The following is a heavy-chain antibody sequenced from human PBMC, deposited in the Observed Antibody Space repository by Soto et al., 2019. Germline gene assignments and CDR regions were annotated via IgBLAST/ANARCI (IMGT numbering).Heavy chain of an antibody. V-gene: IGHV4-31*03. Sequence: QVQLQESGPGLVKPSQTLSLTCTVSGGSISSGGYYWSWIRQHPGKGLEWFGYIYYSGSTYYTPSLKRRVTISVDTSKNQFSLKLSSVTAADTAVYYCARRIVVVPAAIGLPYYYYGMDVWGQGTTVTVSS. CDR2: IYYSGST. CDR1: GGSISSGGYY. CDR3: ARRIVVVPAAIGLPYYYYGMDV. J-gene: IGHJ6*02. D-gene: IGHD2-2*01.